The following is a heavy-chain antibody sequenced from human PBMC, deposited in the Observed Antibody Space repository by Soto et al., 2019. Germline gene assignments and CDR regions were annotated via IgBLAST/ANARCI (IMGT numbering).Heavy chain of an antibody. J-gene: IGHJ6*02. CDR3: ARTALNQRDYYGMDV. D-gene: IGHD2-21*02. Sequence: QVQLQESGPGQVKSSQTLSLSCTVSGGSINSGGYYWTWIRQHPGKGLEWIGNIYYSGITYYNPSLRNRVTISVDTSKNQFSLKLSSVTAADTAVYYCARTALNQRDYYGMDVWGQGTTVTVSS. V-gene: IGHV4-31*03. CDR1: GGSINSGGYY. CDR2: IYYSGIT.